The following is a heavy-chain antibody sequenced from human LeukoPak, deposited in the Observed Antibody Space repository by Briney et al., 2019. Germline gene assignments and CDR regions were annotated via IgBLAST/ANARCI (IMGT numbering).Heavy chain of an antibody. V-gene: IGHV4-59*08. J-gene: IGHJ4*02. CDR3: ARRTPYRDGYNDY. D-gene: IGHD5-24*01. CDR2: IYYSGST. Sequence: NPSETLSLTCTVSGGSISSYYWSWIRQPPGKGLEWIGYIYYSGSTNYNPSLKSRVTISADTSKNQFSLKLSSVTAADTAVYYCARRTPYRDGYNDYWGQGTLVTVSS. CDR1: GGSISSYY.